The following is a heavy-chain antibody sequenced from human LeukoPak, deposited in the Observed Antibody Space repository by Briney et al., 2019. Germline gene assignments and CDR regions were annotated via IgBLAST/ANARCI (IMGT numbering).Heavy chain of an antibody. V-gene: IGHV3-15*01. Sequence: PGGSLRLSCAAWGFTFDKAWMRWVRQAPGKGVDWLGRIRSKADGGTTDYATPVKGRFTFSRDDSKSTLYLQMNSLQTEDTAVYYCTTLGSDDYWGQGTLVTVSS. CDR1: GFTFDKAW. CDR3: TTLGSDDY. CDR2: IRSKADGGTT. J-gene: IGHJ4*02. D-gene: IGHD3-10*01.